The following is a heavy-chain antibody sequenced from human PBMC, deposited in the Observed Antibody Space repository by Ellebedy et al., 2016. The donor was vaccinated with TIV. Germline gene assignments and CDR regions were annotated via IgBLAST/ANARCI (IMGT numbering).Heavy chain of an antibody. J-gene: IGHJ4*02. CDR1: GGSFSGYY. D-gene: IGHD3-9*01. CDR2: IYYSGST. Sequence: SETLSLTXAVYGGSFSGYYWSWIRQPPGKGLEWIGSIYYSGSTYYNPSLKSRVTISVDTSKNQFSLKLSSVTAADTAVYYCARKYYDVLTGYFPDYWGQGTLVTVSS. V-gene: IGHV4-34*01. CDR3: ARKYYDVLTGYFPDY.